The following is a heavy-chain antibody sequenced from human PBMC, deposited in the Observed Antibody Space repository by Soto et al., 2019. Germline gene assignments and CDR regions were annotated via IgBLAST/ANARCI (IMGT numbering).Heavy chain of an antibody. Sequence: GGSLRLSCAASGFTVSSNCMSWVRQAPGKGLEWVSVIYSGGSTYYADSVKGRFTISRDNSKNTLYLQMNSLRAEDTAVYYCARGLEVVPAAMSTYYYYGMDVWGQGTTVTVSS. D-gene: IGHD2-2*01. J-gene: IGHJ6*02. V-gene: IGHV3-53*01. CDR2: IYSGGST. CDR3: ARGLEVVPAAMSTYYYYGMDV. CDR1: GFTVSSNC.